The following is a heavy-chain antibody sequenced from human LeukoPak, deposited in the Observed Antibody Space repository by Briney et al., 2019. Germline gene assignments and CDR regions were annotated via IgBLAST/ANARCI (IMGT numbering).Heavy chain of an antibody. D-gene: IGHD6-13*01. V-gene: IGHV6-1*01. CDR2: RECRSKWYN. CDR1: GDGVASIRAS. J-gene: IGHJ4*02. Sequence: SQTLSLTCAISGDGVASIRASWSWRRRSAWKGIQLLGRRECRSKWYNDCAVSVKSRITISPDTSKNQFSLQLNSVTPEDTAVYYCVRKSSTSAFDYWGQGTLVTVSS. CDR3: VRKSSTSAFDY.